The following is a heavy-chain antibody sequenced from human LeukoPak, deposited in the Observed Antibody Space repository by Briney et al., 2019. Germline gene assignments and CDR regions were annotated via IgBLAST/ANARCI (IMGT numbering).Heavy chain of an antibody. CDR2: ISGSGGST. J-gene: IGHJ4*02. Sequence: PGGSLRLSCAASGFTFSSYAMSWARQAPGKGLEWVSAISGSGGSTYYADSVKGRFTISRDNSKNTLYLQMNSLRAEDTAVYYCAKGQGGFDWLFPFDYWGQGTLVTVSS. CDR1: GFTFSSYA. D-gene: IGHD3-9*01. CDR3: AKGQGGFDWLFPFDY. V-gene: IGHV3-23*01.